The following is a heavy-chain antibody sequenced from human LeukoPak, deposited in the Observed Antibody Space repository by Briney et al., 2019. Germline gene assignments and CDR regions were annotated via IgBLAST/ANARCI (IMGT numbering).Heavy chain of an antibody. J-gene: IGHJ6*03. CDR3: ARDRLLEDRDYNYYYYMDV. CDR2: ISSSSNYI. V-gene: IGHV3-21*01. Sequence: PGGSLRLSCAVSGFTFSSYSMNWVRQAPGKGLEWVSSISSSSNYIYYADSVRGRFTISRDNAKNSLSLQMNSLRAEDTAVYCCARDRLLEDRDYNYYYYMDVWGIGTTVTVSS. CDR1: GFTFSSYS. D-gene: IGHD1-1*01.